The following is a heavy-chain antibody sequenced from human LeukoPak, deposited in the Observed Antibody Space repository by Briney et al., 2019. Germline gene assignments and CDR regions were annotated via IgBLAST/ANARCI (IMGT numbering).Heavy chain of an antibody. Sequence: GASVKVSCKASGYTFTSYGISWVRQAPGQGLEWMGWISAYNGNTNYAQKLQGRVTMTTDTSTSTAYMELRSLRSDDTAVYYCARVMGGTEGAGTKDYWGQGTLVTVSS. CDR2: ISAYNGNT. D-gene: IGHD6-19*01. CDR1: GYTFTSYG. CDR3: ARVMGGTEGAGTKDY. J-gene: IGHJ4*02. V-gene: IGHV1-18*01.